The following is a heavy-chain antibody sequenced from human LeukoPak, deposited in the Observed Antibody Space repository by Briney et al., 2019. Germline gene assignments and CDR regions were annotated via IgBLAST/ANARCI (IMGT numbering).Heavy chain of an antibody. CDR3: ARAPYDFWSGKPYYMDV. CDR1: GGSFSAYY. CDR2: INHSGST. V-gene: IGHV4-34*01. J-gene: IGHJ6*03. Sequence: SETLSLTCAVYGGSFSAYYWSWIRQPPGKGLEWSREINHSGSTNYNPSLESRVTISVDTSKNQFSLKLSSVTAADTAVYYCARAPYDFWSGKPYYMDVWGKGTTVTVSS. D-gene: IGHD3-3*01.